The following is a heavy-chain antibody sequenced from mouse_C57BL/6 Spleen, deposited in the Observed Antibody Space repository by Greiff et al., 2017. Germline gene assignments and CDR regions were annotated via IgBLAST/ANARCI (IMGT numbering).Heavy chain of an antibody. V-gene: IGHV1-5*01. CDR2: IYPGNSDT. CDR1: GYTFTSYW. CDR3: TREDYGSSYWYFDV. D-gene: IGHD1-1*01. J-gene: IGHJ1*03. Sequence: VQLKQSGTVLARPGASVKMSCRTSGYTFTSYWMHWVKQRPGQGLEWIGAIYPGNSDTSYNQKFKGKAKLTAVTSASTAYMELSSLTNEDSAVYYCTREDYGSSYWYFDVWGTGTTVTVSS.